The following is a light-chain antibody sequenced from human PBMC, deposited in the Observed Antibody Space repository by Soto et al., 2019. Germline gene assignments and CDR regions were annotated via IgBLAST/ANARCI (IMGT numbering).Light chain of an antibody. CDR2: DNY. Sequence: QSVLTQPPSVSAAPGQGVTISCSGTSSNIGNNYVSWYQLLPGAAPKLVIYDNYNRPSGIPARFSGSKSGTSATLDITRLQTGDEAEYYCGTWDTTLRIYIFGTGTKLTVL. CDR3: GTWDTTLRIYI. CDR1: SSNIGNNY. J-gene: IGLJ1*01. V-gene: IGLV1-51*01.